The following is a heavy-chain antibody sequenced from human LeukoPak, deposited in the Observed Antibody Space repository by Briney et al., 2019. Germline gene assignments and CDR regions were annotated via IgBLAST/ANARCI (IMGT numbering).Heavy chain of an antibody. CDR2: MNTGNSDT. Sequence: ASVKVSCKASGYTFTSYAMHWVRQAPGQRLEWMGWMNTGNSDTKYSQKFQGRVTITRDTSASTVYMELSSLRSEDTAVYYCARDRQTGTTWSYNWFDPWGQGTLVTVSS. J-gene: IGHJ5*02. CDR1: GYTFTSYA. V-gene: IGHV1-3*04. CDR3: ARDRQTGTTWSYNWFDP. D-gene: IGHD1-1*01.